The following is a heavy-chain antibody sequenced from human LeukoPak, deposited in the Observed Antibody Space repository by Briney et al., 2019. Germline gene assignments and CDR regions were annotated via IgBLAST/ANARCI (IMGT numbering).Heavy chain of an antibody. CDR2: INHSGST. CDR1: GGSFSGYY. CDR3: ARGAGRGV. Sequence: PSETLSLTCAVYGGSFSGYYWSWIHQPPGKGLEWIGEINHSGSTNYNPSLKSRVTISVDTSKNQFSLKLSSVTAADTAVYYCARGAGRGVWGKGTTVTVSS. J-gene: IGHJ6*04. V-gene: IGHV4-34*01.